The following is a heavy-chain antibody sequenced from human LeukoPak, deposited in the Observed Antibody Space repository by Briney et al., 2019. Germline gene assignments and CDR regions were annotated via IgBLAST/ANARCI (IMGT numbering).Heavy chain of an antibody. D-gene: IGHD3-22*01. CDR3: AREAYDSSSFDH. V-gene: IGHV3-21*01. J-gene: IGHJ4*02. CDR2: ISSSSSYI. Sequence: GGSLRLSCAAAGFTFSSYSMNWVRQAPGKGLEWVSSISSSSSYIYYADSLKGRFTISRDNAKNSLYLQMSSLRAEDTAVYYCAREAYDSSSFDHWGQGTLVTVSS. CDR1: GFTFSSYS.